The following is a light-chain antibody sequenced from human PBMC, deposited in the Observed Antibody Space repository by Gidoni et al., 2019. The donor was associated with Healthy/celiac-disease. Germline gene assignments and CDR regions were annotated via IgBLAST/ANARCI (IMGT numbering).Light chain of an antibody. CDR1: SGTNVGTYR. CDR3: MIWHSSAWV. Sequence: AVLTQPSSRSLSPGALARLPCTLRSGTNVGTYRIYWYQQKPGSPPQYLLRYKSDSDKQQGSGVPSRFSGSKDASANAGILLISGLQSEDEADYYCMIWHSSAWVFGGGTKLTVL. CDR2: YKSDSDK. J-gene: IGLJ3*02. V-gene: IGLV5-45*03.